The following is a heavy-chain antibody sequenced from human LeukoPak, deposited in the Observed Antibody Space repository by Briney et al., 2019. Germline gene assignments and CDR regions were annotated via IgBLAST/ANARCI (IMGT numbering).Heavy chain of an antibody. V-gene: IGHV4-61*02. J-gene: IGHJ6*02. D-gene: IGHD4-11*01. Sequence: PSETLSLTCTVSDGSIGSGSYYWSWIRQPAGKGLEWIGRIYTSGSTNYNPSLKSRVTISVDTSKNQFSLKLSSVTAADTAVYYCARAYYSNYVDGMDVWGQGTTVTVSS. CDR3: ARAYYSNYVDGMDV. CDR2: IYTSGST. CDR1: DGSIGSGSYY.